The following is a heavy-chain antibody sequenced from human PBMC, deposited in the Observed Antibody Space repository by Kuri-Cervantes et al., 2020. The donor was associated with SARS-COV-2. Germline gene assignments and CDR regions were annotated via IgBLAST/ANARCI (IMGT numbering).Heavy chain of an antibody. J-gene: IGHJ5*02. Sequence: ASVKVSCKASGYTFTSYAMHWVRQAPGQRLEWMGWSNAGNGNTKYSQEFQGRVTITRDTSASTAYMELSSLRSEDTAVYYCATGPPETVRWFDPWGQGTLVTVSS. CDR2: SNAGNGNT. CDR3: ATGPPETVRWFDP. V-gene: IGHV1-3*02. CDR1: GYTFTSYA. D-gene: IGHD1-14*01.